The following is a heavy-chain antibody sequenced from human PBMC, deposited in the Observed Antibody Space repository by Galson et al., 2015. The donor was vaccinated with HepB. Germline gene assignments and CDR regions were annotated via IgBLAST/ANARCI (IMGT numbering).Heavy chain of an antibody. J-gene: IGHJ3*02. D-gene: IGHD1-14*01. V-gene: IGHV4-59*01. Sequence: SETLSLTCTVSGGPISSYYWSWIRQPPGKGLEWIGYIYYSGSTNYNPSLKSRVTISVDTSKNQFSLKLSSVTAADTAVYYCARDRPAGPSDAFDIWGQGTMVTVSS. CDR1: GGPISSYY. CDR2: IYYSGST. CDR3: ARDRPAGPSDAFDI.